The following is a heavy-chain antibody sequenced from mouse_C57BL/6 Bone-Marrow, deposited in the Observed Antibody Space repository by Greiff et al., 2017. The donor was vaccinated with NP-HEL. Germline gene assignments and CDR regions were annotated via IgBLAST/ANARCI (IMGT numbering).Heavy chain of an antibody. CDR3: ASTVVAMYFDV. CDR1: GYTFTSYW. Sequence: QVQLQQPGAELVMPGASVKLSCKASGYTFTSYWMHWVKQRPGQGLEWIGEIDPSDSYTNYNQKFKGKSTLTVDKSSSTAYMQLSSLTSEDSAVYYCASTVVAMYFDVWGTGTTVTVSS. V-gene: IGHV1-69*01. D-gene: IGHD1-1*01. J-gene: IGHJ1*03. CDR2: IDPSDSYT.